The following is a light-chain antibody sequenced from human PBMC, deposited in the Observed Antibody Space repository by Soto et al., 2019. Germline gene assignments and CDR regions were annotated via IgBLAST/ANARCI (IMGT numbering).Light chain of an antibody. CDR3: QQYGSSST. Sequence: EIVMTQSPATLSVSPGERATLSCRASQSLSSNLAWYQQKPGQAPRLLIYGASTRATGIPARFSGSGSGTDFTLTISRLEPEDFAVYYCQQYGSSSTFGQGTRLEI. CDR1: QSLSSN. V-gene: IGKV3-15*01. J-gene: IGKJ5*01. CDR2: GAS.